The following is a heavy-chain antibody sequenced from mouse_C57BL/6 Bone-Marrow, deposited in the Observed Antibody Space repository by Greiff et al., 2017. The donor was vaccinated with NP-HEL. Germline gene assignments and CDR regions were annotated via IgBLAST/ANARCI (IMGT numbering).Heavy chain of an antibody. CDR1: GFSLTSYG. Sequence: VKLQESGPGLVQPSQSLSITCTVSGFSLTSYGVHWVRQSPGKGLEWLGVIWRGGSTDYNAAFMSRLSITKDNSKSQVFFKMNSLQADDTAIYYCAVNWDVRYFDVWGTGTTVTVSS. V-gene: IGHV2-5*01. CDR3: AVNWDVRYFDV. D-gene: IGHD4-1*01. J-gene: IGHJ1*03. CDR2: IWRGGST.